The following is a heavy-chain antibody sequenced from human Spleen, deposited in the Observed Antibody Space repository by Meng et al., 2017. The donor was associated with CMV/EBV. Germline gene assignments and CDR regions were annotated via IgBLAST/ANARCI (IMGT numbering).Heavy chain of an antibody. D-gene: IGHD3-10*01. Sequence: SETLSLTCTVSGGSISSSSYYWGWIRQPPGKGLEWIGSIYYSGSTYYNPSLKSRVTISVDTSKTQFSLKLSSVTAADTAVYYCARPPRRGNWFDPWGQGTLVTVSS. CDR2: IYYSGST. V-gene: IGHV4-39*01. CDR1: GGSISSSSYY. CDR3: ARPPRRGNWFDP. J-gene: IGHJ5*02.